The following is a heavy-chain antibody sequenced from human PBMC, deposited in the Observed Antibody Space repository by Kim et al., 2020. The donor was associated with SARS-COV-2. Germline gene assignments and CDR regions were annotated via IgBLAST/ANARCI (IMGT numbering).Heavy chain of an antibody. V-gene: IGHV4-39*01. J-gene: IGHJ4*02. CDR2: IYYSGST. D-gene: IGHD6-13*01. CDR3: AKLAAAGDY. CDR1: GGPISSSSYY. Sequence: SETLSLTCTVSGGPISSSSYYWGWIRQPPGKGLEWIGSIYYSGSTYYNPSLKSRVTISVDTSKNQFSLKLSSVTAADTAVYYCAKLAAAGDYWGQGTLVTVSS.